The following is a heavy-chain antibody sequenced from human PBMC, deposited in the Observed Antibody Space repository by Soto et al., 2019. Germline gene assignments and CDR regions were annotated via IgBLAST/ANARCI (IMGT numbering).Heavy chain of an antibody. CDR2: ISSSGSTI. Sequence: EVQLVESGGGLVQPGGSLRLSCAASGFTFSSYEMNWVRQAPGKGLEWVSYISSSGSTIYYADSVKGRFTISRDNAKNSLYLQMNSLRAEDTAVHYCARGAIVATIGAFDIWGQGTMVTVSS. CDR1: GFTFSSYE. D-gene: IGHD5-12*01. V-gene: IGHV3-48*03. J-gene: IGHJ3*02. CDR3: ARGAIVATIGAFDI.